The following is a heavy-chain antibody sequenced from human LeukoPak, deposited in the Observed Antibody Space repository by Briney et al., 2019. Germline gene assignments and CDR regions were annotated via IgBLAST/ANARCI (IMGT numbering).Heavy chain of an antibody. Sequence: GRSLRLSCAASGFTFSSYAMHWVRQAPGKGLEWVAVISYDGSNKYYADSVKGRFTISRDNSKNTLYLQMNSLRAADTAVYYCARDLVSGARHPYFQHWGQGTLVTVSS. D-gene: IGHD1-26*01. CDR3: ARDLVSGARHPYFQH. CDR1: GFTFSSYA. CDR2: ISYDGSNK. V-gene: IGHV3-30*04. J-gene: IGHJ1*01.